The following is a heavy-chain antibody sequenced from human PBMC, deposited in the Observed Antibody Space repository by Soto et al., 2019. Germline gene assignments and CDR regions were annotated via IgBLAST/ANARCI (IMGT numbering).Heavy chain of an antibody. CDR1: GFNFDDYA. CDR3: ARGPYSRSSSWSLAP. CDR2: INWNGGST. D-gene: IGHD6-6*01. V-gene: IGHV3-20*04. J-gene: IGHJ5*02. Sequence: EVQLVESGGGVERPGGSLRLSCAASGFNFDDYAMTWVRQPPGKGLEWVSGINWNGGSTYYADSVKGRFTISRDSAKNSLYLQMNSLRAEDTALYYCARGPYSRSSSWSLAPWGQGTLVTV.